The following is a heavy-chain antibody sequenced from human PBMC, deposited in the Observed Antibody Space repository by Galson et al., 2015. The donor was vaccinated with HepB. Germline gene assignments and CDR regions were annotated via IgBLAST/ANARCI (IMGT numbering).Heavy chain of an antibody. V-gene: IGHV3-49*03. CDR3: SRDRPLDY. CDR2: IKSRADGETT. Sequence: SLRLSCAVSGFTFGDYAMAWFRQAPGKGLEWVGFIKSRADGETTAYAASVKGRFTISRDDSKSIAYLQMNSLKTEDTAMYYCSRDRPLDYWGRGTLVTVSA. J-gene: IGHJ2*01. CDR1: GFTFGDYA. D-gene: IGHD3-9*01.